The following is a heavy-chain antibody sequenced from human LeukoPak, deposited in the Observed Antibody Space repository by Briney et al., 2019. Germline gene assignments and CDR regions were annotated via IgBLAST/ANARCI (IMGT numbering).Heavy chain of an antibody. Sequence: GASVKVSCKASGYTFTSYAMHWVRQAPGQRLEWMGWINAGNGNTKYSQKFQGRVTITRDTSASTAYMELSSLRSEDTAVYYCASVKYSSGWYNLLYFDYWGQGTLVTVSS. CDR2: INAGNGNT. CDR1: GYTFTSYA. CDR3: ASVKYSSGWYNLLYFDY. D-gene: IGHD6-19*01. J-gene: IGHJ4*02. V-gene: IGHV1-3*01.